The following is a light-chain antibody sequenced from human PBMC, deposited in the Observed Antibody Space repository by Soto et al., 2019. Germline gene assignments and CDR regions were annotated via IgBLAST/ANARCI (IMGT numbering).Light chain of an antibody. CDR2: KAS. CDR1: QSIGDL. J-gene: IGKJ1*01. CDR3: QHYSAFSVT. Sequence: DIQMTQAPSTLSASVEDRVTITYRASQSIGDLLAWYQQKPGEAPKLLIYKASYLESGVPSRFSGSGSGTEFTLTISSLQPEDLATYYCQHYSAFSVTFGQGTKADIK. V-gene: IGKV1-5*03.